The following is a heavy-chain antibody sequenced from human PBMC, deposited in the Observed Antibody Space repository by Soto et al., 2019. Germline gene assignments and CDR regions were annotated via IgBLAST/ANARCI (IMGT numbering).Heavy chain of an antibody. D-gene: IGHD6-13*01. J-gene: IGHJ4*02. V-gene: IGHV3-66*01. CDR2: IYSGGST. CDR3: ARGSGHRGPRSWYFIDY. CDR1: GFTVSSNY. Sequence: QPGGSLRLSCAASGFTVSSNYMSWVRQAPGKGLEWVSVIYSGGSTYYADSVKGRFTISRDNSKNTLYLQMNSLRAEDTAVYYCARGSGHRGPRSWYFIDYWGQGTRVTVSS.